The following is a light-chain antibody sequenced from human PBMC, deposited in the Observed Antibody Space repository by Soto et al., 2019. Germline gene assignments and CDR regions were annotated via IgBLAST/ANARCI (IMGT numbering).Light chain of an antibody. CDR3: TSYRDNSTIGV. CDR1: SSDVGGYNY. CDR2: EVT. V-gene: IGLV2-14*01. Sequence: QSALTQPASVSGSPGQSITISCTGTSSDVGGYNYVSWYQQHPGKAPTMIIYEVTNRPSGVSDRFSGSKSGNTAFLTISGLQAEDEADYFCTSYRDNSTIGVLGNGTKVT. J-gene: IGLJ1*01.